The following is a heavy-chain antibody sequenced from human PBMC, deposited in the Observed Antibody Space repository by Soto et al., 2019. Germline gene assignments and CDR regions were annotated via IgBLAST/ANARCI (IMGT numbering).Heavy chain of an antibody. CDR2: VNHSGST. D-gene: IGHD6-13*01. Sequence: QVQLQQWGAGLLKPSETLSLTCAVYGGSFSGYYWSWIRQPPGKGLEWIGEVNHSGSTNYNPSLKSRVPISVDTSKNQFSLKLSSVTAADTAVYYCARGLAAGGSDYWGQGTLVTVSS. V-gene: IGHV4-34*01. CDR3: ARGLAAGGSDY. CDR1: GGSFSGYY. J-gene: IGHJ4*02.